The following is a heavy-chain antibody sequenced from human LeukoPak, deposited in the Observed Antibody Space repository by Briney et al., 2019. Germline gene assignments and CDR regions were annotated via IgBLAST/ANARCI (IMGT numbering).Heavy chain of an antibody. CDR3: ARSAAIVVVPAASHWYFDL. Sequence: GESLRISCKGSGYSFTSYWISWVRQMPGKGLEWMGRIDPSDSYTNYSPSFQGHVTISADKSISTAYLQWSSLKAPDTAMYYCARSAAIVVVPAASHWYFDLWGRGTLVTVSS. CDR2: IDPSDSYT. D-gene: IGHD2-2*01. J-gene: IGHJ2*01. CDR1: GYSFTSYW. V-gene: IGHV5-10-1*01.